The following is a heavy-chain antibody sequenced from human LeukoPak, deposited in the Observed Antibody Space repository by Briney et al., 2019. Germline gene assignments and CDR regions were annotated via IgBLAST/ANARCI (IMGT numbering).Heavy chain of an antibody. CDR1: GYTFTSYY. V-gene: IGHV1-46*01. Sequence: ASVKVSCKASGYTFTSYYMHWVRQAPGQGLEWMGIINPSGGSTSYAQKFQGRVTITADESTSTAYMELSSLRSEDTAVYYCARGGYNYYYYYGMDVWGQGTTVTVSS. CDR3: ARGGYNYYYYYGMDV. J-gene: IGHJ6*02. CDR2: INPSGGST. D-gene: IGHD5-12*01.